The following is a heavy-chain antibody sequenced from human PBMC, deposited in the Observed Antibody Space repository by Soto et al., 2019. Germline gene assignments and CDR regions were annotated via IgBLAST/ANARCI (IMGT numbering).Heavy chain of an antibody. CDR1: GFTFSDYP. CDR2: ISYDGSNK. D-gene: IGHD5-18*01. CDR3: AKVAATAMAPVDY. V-gene: IGHV3-30*04. J-gene: IGHJ4*02. Sequence: GGSLRLSCAASGFTFSDYPMHWVRQAPGKGLEWVAVISYDGSNKYYADSVKGRFTISRDNSKNTLYLQMNSLRAEDTAVYYCAKVAATAMAPVDYWGQGTLVTVSS.